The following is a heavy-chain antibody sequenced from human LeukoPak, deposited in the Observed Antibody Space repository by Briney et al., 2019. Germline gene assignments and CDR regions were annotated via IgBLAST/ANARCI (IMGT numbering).Heavy chain of an antibody. CDR2: ISAYNGNT. J-gene: IGHJ4*02. V-gene: IGHV1-18*04. CDR3: ARDQESGIVVVPAAMPGGY. D-gene: IGHD2-2*01. Sequence: GASVKVSCTASGYTFTSYGISWVRQAPGQGLEWMGWISAYNGNTNYAQKLQGRVTMTTDTSTSTAYMELRSLRSDDTAVYYCARDQESGIVVVPAAMPGGYWGQGTLVTVSS. CDR1: GYTFTSYG.